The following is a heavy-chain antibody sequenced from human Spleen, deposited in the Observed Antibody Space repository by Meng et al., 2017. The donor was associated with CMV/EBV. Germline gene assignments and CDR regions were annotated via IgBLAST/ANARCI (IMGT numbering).Heavy chain of an antibody. J-gene: IGHJ4*02. Sequence: CCKASGYPLGSYAIHGERPAPGPRRGWMGWMNTGNGNPKYSQKFHGRVTITRDTSASTAYLELSRLRSEDTAVYYCARGVGTLIIDYWGQGNLVTVSS. D-gene: IGHD4-23*01. V-gene: IGHV1-3*04. CDR1: GYPLGSYA. CDR3: ARGVGTLIIDY. CDR2: MNTGNGNP.